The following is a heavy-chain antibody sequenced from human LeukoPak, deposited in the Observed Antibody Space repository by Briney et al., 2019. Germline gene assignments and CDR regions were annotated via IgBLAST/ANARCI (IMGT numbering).Heavy chain of an antibody. V-gene: IGHV5-51*01. CDR1: GYSFSSYW. CDR3: ARQVGWVVYYFDY. Sequence: GESLKISCKASGYSFSSYWIAWVRQMSGKGLEWMGIIYPGDSDTRYSPSFQGQVTISADKSISTAYLQWSSLKASDTAMYYCARQVGWVVYYFDYWGQGTLATVSS. D-gene: IGHD2-15*01. CDR2: IYPGDSDT. J-gene: IGHJ4*02.